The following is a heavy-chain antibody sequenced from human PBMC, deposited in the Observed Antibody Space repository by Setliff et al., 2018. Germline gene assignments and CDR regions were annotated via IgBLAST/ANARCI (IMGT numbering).Heavy chain of an antibody. V-gene: IGHV7-4-1*02. Sequence: GASVKVSCKASGYTFTSYAMNWVRQAPGQGLEWMGWINTNTGNPTYAQGFTGRFVFSLDTSVSTAYLQISSLKAEDTAVYYCARDGWFGELGPPGPYRLSRPYGMDVWGQGTTVTVSS. D-gene: IGHD3-10*01. CDR1: GYTFTSYA. CDR2: INTNTGNP. CDR3: ARDGWFGELGPPGPYRLSRPYGMDV. J-gene: IGHJ6*02.